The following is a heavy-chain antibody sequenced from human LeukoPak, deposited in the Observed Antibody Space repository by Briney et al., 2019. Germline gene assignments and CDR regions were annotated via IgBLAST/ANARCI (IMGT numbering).Heavy chain of an antibody. V-gene: IGHV3-13*04. CDR2: SGTVGDT. CDR3: VRAAMPYIINGRRFDY. CDR1: GFTSSAYD. J-gene: IGHJ4*02. D-gene: IGHD2-2*01. Sequence: GESLRLSCAASGFTSSAYDMHWVRQTTGGGLEWVSTSGTVGDTFYSDSVKGRFTISRENAKNSVHLQMNSLRVEDSAIYFCVRAAMPYIINGRRFDYWGQGTLVTVSS.